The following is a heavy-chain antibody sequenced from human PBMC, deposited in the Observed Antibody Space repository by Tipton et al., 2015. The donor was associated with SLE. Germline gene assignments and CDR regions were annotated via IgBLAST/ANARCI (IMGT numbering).Heavy chain of an antibody. J-gene: IGHJ4*02. CDR1: GFTFSSYG. D-gene: IGHD1-26*01. CDR2: IRYDGSNK. CDR3: AKDGVGATTAYFDY. V-gene: IGHV3-30*02. Sequence: SLRLSCAASGFTFSSYGMHWVRQAPGKGLEWVAFIRYDGSNKYYADSVKGRFTISRDNSKNTLYLQINSLRAEDTAVYYCAKDGVGATTAYFDYWGQGTLVTVSS.